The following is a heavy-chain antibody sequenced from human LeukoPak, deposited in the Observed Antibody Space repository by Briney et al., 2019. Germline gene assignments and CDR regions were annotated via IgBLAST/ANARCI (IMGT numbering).Heavy chain of an antibody. CDR2: ISYDGSNK. Sequence: HPGGSLRLSCAASGFTFSSYGMHWVRQAPGKGLEWVAVISYDGSNKYYADSVKGRFTISRDNSKNTLYLQMNSLRAEDTAVYYCAKDKDRRAEYCSGGSCSPGGAFDIWGQGTMVTVSS. J-gene: IGHJ3*02. V-gene: IGHV3-30*18. D-gene: IGHD2-15*01. CDR1: GFTFSSYG. CDR3: AKDKDRRAEYCSGGSCSPGGAFDI.